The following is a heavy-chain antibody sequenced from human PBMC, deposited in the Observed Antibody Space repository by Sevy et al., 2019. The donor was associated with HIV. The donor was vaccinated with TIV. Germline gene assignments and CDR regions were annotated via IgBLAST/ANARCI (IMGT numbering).Heavy chain of an antibody. V-gene: IGHV6-1*01. J-gene: IGHJ3*02. Sequence: SQTLSLTCAISGDSVSSNSAAWNWIRQSPSRGLEWLGRTYYRSKWYNDYAVSVKSRITINPDTSKNKFSLQLNPVTPENTVVYYCARERRDYVWGSYRYTLSAFDAFDIWGQGTMVTVSS. CDR3: ARERRDYVWGSYRYTLSAFDAFDI. CDR2: TYYRSKWYN. D-gene: IGHD3-16*02. CDR1: GDSVSSNSAA.